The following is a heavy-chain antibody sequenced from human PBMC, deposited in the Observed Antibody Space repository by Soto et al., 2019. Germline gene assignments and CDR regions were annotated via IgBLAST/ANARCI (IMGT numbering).Heavy chain of an antibody. CDR3: ATRYSSGWSRYNWFGP. CDR1: GFTFNSFT. V-gene: IGHV3-23*01. CDR2: ISGSGGAT. J-gene: IGHJ5*02. D-gene: IGHD6-19*01. Sequence: PGGSLRLSCAASGFTFNSFTMNWVRQAPGKGLEWVSRISGSGGATEYADSVKGRFTISRDNAKNTVYLQMNNLRVEDTAVYYCATRYSSGWSRYNWFGPWGQGALVTVSS.